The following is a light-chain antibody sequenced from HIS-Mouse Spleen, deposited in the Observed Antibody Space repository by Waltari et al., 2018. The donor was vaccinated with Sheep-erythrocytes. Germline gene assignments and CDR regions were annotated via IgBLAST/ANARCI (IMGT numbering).Light chain of an antibody. J-gene: IGLJ3*02. CDR1: SSAVGSYNL. Sequence: QSALTQPASVSGSPGQSITISCTGTSSAVGSYNLVSWYQQHPGKAPQLMIYEGSKRASGVSNRFSGSKSGNTASLTIAGLQAEDEADYYCCSYAGSSTPWVFGGGTKLTVL. CDR2: EGS. CDR3: CSYAGSSTPWV. V-gene: IGLV2-23*01.